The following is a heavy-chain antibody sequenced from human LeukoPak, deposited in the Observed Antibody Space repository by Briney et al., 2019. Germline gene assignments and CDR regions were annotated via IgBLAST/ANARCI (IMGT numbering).Heavy chain of an antibody. CDR3: ASITMVRGVIPTAPNWFDP. D-gene: IGHD3-10*01. J-gene: IGHJ5*02. CDR2: ISYDGSNK. Sequence: GGSLRLSCAASGFTFSSYAMHWVRQAPGKGLEWVAVISYDGSNKYYADSVKGRFTISRDNSKNTLYLQMNSLRAEDTAVYYCASITMVRGVIPTAPNWFDPWGQGTLVTVSS. V-gene: IGHV3-30*04. CDR1: GFTFSSYA.